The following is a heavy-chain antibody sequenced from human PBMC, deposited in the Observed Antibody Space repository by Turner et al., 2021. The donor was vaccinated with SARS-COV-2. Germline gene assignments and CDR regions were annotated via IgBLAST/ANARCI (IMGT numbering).Heavy chain of an antibody. CDR1: GFTFSNYA. J-gene: IGHJ4*02. CDR2: VSGSGGGT. CDR3: AKAQLGYYLGVDY. D-gene: IGHD3-3*01. V-gene: IGHV3-23*01. Sequence: EVQLLESGGGLVQPGGSLRLSCAASGFTFSNYAMSWVRQAPGMGLEWVSAVSGSGGGTFYADSVKGRVTISRDNSKNTLYLQMNSLRAEDTAVYYCAKAQLGYYLGVDYWGQGTLVTVSS.